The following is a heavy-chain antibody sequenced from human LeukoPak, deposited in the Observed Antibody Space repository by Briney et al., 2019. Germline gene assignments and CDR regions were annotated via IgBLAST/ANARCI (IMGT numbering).Heavy chain of an antibody. CDR2: INPNSGDT. D-gene: IGHD2-2*01. CDR3: ARANFLYCSSTTCLFDY. J-gene: IGHJ4*02. CDR1: GYTFTDYY. Sequence: RRASVKVSCKASGYTFTDYYLHWVRQAPGQGFEWMGWINPNSGDTNYAQKFQGRVTMTRDTSISTAHMEMSRLRSDDTAVYYCARANFLYCSSTTCLFDYWGQGTLVTVSS. V-gene: IGHV1-2*02.